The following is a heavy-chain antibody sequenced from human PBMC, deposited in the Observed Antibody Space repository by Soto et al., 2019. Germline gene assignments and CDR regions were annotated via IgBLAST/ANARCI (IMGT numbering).Heavy chain of an antibody. J-gene: IGHJ5*02. CDR3: ARGRGYSYGLDP. Sequence: QVQLQESGPGLVKPSQTLSLTCTVSGDSISSNNNYWSWIRQPPGEGLEWIGFISYSGTTSYSPSLKSRVAISLDTSKNQFSLSLNFVTAADTAVYYCARGRGYSYGLDPWGQGSLVTVSS. V-gene: IGHV4-30-4*01. D-gene: IGHD5-18*01. CDR1: GDSISSNNNY. CDR2: ISYSGTT.